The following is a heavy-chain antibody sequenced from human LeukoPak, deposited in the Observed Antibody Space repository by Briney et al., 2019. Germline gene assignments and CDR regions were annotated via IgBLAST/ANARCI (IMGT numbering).Heavy chain of an antibody. CDR3: ARRYYYDSSKENAFDI. CDR2: IYPGDSDT. D-gene: IGHD3-22*01. Sequence: KNGESLKISCMGSGYRFSNYWIAWVRQMPGKGLEWMGIIYPGDSDTRYSPSFQGQVTISADKSISTAYLQWSSLKASDTAMYYCARRYYYDSSKENAFDIWGQGTMVTVSS. CDR1: GYRFSNYW. V-gene: IGHV5-51*01. J-gene: IGHJ3*02.